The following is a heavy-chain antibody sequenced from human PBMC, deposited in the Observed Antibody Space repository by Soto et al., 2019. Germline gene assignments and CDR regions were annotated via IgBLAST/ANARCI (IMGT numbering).Heavy chain of an antibody. J-gene: IGHJ4*02. CDR1: GFSLSTSGMC. V-gene: IGHV2-70*11. CDR2: IDWDDDK. CDR3: ARGGYYDFWSGYSFDY. Sequence: SGPTLVNPTQTLTLTCTFSGFSLSTSGMCVSWIRQPPGKALEWLARIDWDDDKYYSTSLKTRLTISKDTSKNQVVLTMTNMDPVDTATYYCARGGYYDFWSGYSFDYWGQGTLVTVSS. D-gene: IGHD3-3*01.